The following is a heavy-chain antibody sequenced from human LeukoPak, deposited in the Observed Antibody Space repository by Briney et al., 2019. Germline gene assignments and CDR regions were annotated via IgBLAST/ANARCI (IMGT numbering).Heavy chain of an antibody. V-gene: IGHV3-21*01. CDR3: ARPTTVTTISADAFDI. CDR1: GFTFSDHT. CDR2: ISSGGTYK. D-gene: IGHD4-17*01. Sequence: RPGGSLRLSCAASGFTFSDHTMNWVRQAPGKGLEWVSSISSGGTYKYYADSVKGRFTISRDNAQNSLYLQMNSLRAEDSSVYYCARPTTVTTISADAFDIWGQGTMVTVSS. J-gene: IGHJ3*02.